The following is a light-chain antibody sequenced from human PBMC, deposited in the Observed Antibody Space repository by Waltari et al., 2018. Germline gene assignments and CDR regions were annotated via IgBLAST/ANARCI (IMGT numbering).Light chain of an antibody. CDR1: QSVGSY. J-gene: IGKJ2*01. Sequence: EIVLPQSPATLSLSPVVTATLSCRASQSVGSYLAWYQQKPGQPPRLLIYDASNRATGVPARFRGSGSGTDFTLTISSLEAEDFAVYYCQQRSNWTPQTFGQGARLEIK. V-gene: IGKV3-11*01. CDR3: QQRSNWTPQT. CDR2: DAS.